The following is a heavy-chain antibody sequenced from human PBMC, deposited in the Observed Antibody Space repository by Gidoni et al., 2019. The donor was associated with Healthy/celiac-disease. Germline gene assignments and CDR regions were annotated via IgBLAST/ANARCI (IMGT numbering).Heavy chain of an antibody. CDR1: VFAFSSYS. CDR3: ARLAAHDAFDI. CDR2: ISSSSSYI. J-gene: IGHJ3*02. Sequence: EVQLVESGGGLVKPGGSLRLSCAASVFAFSSYSMIWARQAPGKGLEWVSSISSSSSYIYYADSVKGRFTISRDNAKNSLYLQMNSLRAEDTAVYYCARLAAHDAFDIWGQGTMVTVSS. D-gene: IGHD2-15*01. V-gene: IGHV3-21*01.